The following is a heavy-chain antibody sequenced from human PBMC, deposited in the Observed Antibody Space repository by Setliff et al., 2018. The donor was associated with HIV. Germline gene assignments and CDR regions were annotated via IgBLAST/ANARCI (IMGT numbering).Heavy chain of an antibody. CDR3: ARQWRDQYNSGVSTEYFQH. CDR1: AYSISSGYY. J-gene: IGHJ1*01. Sequence: SETLSLTCAVSAYSISSGYYWGWIRQPPGKGLEWIGSIYHSGSTYYNPSLMSRVTISVDTSKNQFSLKLRSVAAADTAVYYCARQWRDQYNSGVSTEYFQHWGLGTLVTVSS. CDR2: IYHSGST. D-gene: IGHD3-22*01. V-gene: IGHV4-38-2*01.